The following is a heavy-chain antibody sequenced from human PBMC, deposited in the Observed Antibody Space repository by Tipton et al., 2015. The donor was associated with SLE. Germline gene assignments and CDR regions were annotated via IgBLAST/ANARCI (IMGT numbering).Heavy chain of an antibody. V-gene: IGHV4-59*08. CDR2: VHSSGST. Sequence: GLVKPSETLSLTCTVSGGSISSYYWSWIRQPPGKRLEWIGHVHSSGSTHYNPSLKSRVTISVDTPKNQFSLKLSSVTAADTAVYYCARVLGVVKSYCMDGWGKGTTVTVSS. CDR3: ARVLGVVKSYCMDG. D-gene: IGHD3-3*01. CDR1: GGSISSYY. J-gene: IGHJ6*03.